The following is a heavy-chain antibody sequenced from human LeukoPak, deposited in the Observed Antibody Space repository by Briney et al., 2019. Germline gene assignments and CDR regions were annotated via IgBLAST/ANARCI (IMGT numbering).Heavy chain of an antibody. J-gene: IGHJ4*02. V-gene: IGHV2-70*11. Sequence: SGPALVKLTQTLTLTYTFSGFSLSTSGMCVSWIRQPPGKALEWLARIDWDDDKYYSTSLKTRLTISKDTSKNQVVLTMTNMDPVDTATYYCARMSDSSGYYYYFDYWGQGTLVTVSS. CDR3: ARMSDSSGYYYYFDY. CDR1: GFSLSTSGMC. D-gene: IGHD3-22*01. CDR2: IDWDDDK.